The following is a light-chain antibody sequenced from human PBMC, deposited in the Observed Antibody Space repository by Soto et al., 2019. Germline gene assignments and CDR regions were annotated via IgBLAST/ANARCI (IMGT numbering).Light chain of an antibody. J-gene: IGKJ5*01. CDR1: QSISSN. Sequence: DIKLTQSPSSLSASVGDRLTMXXRASQSISSNLAWYQQKPGKAPKXLIYAASTLQSGVPSRFSGSGSGTEFTLTISSLQPEDFATYYCQQFNSYPITFGQGTRLEIK. CDR3: QQFNSYPIT. CDR2: AAS. V-gene: IGKV1-9*01.